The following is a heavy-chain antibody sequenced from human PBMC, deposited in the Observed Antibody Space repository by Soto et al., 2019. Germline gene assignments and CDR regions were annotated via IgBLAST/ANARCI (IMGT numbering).Heavy chain of an antibody. CDR3: ARVYSGSYADY. D-gene: IGHD1-26*01. V-gene: IGHV4-4*02. CDR2: IFHSGST. J-gene: IGHJ4*02. CDR1: GGSIRSNNW. Sequence: QVQLQESGPGLVKPSGTLSLTCAVSGGSIRSNNWWSWVRQPPGKGLEWIGEIFHSGSTNYNPSLKIRVTISVDKSKNQFSLKLSSVTAADTAVYYWARVYSGSYADYWGQGTLVTVAS.